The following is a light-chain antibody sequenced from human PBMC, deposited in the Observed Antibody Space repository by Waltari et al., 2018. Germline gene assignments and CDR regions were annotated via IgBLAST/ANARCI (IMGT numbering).Light chain of an antibody. CDR2: RNN. CDR1: SSNIGSNY. Sequence: QSVLTQPPSASGTPGQRVTISCSGSSSNIGSNYVYWYQQLPGTAPKLLIYRNNQRPSGVPDRFSGYKSGTAASRASSGLRSEDEADYDCAAWEDSLSGPVFGGGTKLTVL. J-gene: IGLJ3*02. CDR3: AAWEDSLSGPV. V-gene: IGLV1-47*01.